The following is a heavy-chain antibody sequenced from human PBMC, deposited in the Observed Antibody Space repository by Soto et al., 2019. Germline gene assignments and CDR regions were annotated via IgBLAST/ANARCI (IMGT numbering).Heavy chain of an antibody. J-gene: IGHJ4*02. CDR3: AKDSLWFGELLHIDRFDY. CDR1: GFTFSNAW. D-gene: IGHD3-10*01. Sequence: GGSLRLSCAASGFTFSNAWMNWVRQAPGKGLEWVGRIKSKTDGGTTDYAAPVKGRFTISRDDSKNTLYLQMNSLRAEDTAVYYCAKDSLWFGELLHIDRFDYWGQGTLVTVSS. CDR2: IKSKTDGGTT. V-gene: IGHV3-15*07.